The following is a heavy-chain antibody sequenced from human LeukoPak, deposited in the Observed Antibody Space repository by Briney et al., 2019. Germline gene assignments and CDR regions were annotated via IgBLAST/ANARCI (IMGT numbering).Heavy chain of an antibody. D-gene: IGHD6-13*01. Sequence: SQTLSLTCTVSGGSISSGGYHWSWIRQHPGKGLEWIGYIYYSGSTYYNPSLKSRVTISVDTSKNQFSLKLSSVTAADTAVYYCARVPRNLQTIAAAGTMDNWFDPWGQGTLVTVSS. J-gene: IGHJ5*02. CDR2: IYYSGST. CDR3: ARVPRNLQTIAAAGTMDNWFDP. V-gene: IGHV4-31*03. CDR1: GGSISSGGYH.